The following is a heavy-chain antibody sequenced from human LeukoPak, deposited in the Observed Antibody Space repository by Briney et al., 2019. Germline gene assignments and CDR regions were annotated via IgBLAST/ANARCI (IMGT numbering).Heavy chain of an antibody. Sequence: SETLSLTCSVSRGSISSSSYYWGWLRQPPGKGLEWVASVYYSGGTYYNPYLESRVTMSVDTSKNQFSLKLSSMTAADTAVYYCARQPGGYSGPFDYWGQGTLVTVSS. CDR2: VYYSGGT. CDR3: ARQPGGYSGPFDY. J-gene: IGHJ4*02. V-gene: IGHV4-39*01. CDR1: RGSISSSSYY. D-gene: IGHD5-12*01.